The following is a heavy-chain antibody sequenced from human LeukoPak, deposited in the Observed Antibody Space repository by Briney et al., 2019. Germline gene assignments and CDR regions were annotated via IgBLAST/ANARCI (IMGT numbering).Heavy chain of an antibody. CDR1: GFTFSSHA. CDR2: ISASGDGI. V-gene: IGHV3-23*01. D-gene: IGHD6-13*01. Sequence: PGGSLRLSYAASGFTFSSHAMSWVRQAPGKGLEWVSAISASGDGIYYTDSVKGRFTMSRDNSKDTLYLQMNSLRADDTAVYYCAKTPGGAAGNRVFDHWGQGALVTVSS. CDR3: AKTPGGAAGNRVFDH. J-gene: IGHJ4*02.